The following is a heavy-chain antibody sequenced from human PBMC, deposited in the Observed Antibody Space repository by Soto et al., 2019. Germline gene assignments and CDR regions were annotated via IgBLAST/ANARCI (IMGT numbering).Heavy chain of an antibody. CDR3: ARGGRGYCSGGSCYSVPWFDP. CDR1: GGSISSYY. V-gene: IGHV4-59*01. D-gene: IGHD2-15*01. CDR2: IYYSGST. Sequence: SETLSLTXTVSGGSISSYYWSWIRQPPGKGLEWIGYIYYSGSTNYNPSLKSRVTISVDTSKNQFSLKLSSVTAADTAVYYCARGGRGYCSGGSCYSVPWFDPWGQGTLVTVSS. J-gene: IGHJ5*02.